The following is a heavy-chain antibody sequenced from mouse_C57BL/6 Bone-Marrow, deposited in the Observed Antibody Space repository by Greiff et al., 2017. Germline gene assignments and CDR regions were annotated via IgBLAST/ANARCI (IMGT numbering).Heavy chain of an antibody. CDR3: AREVEYYGLDY. D-gene: IGHD1-1*01. J-gene: IGHJ2*01. CDR1: GYAFSSYW. V-gene: IGHV1-80*01. Sequence: QVQLQQSGAELVKPGASVKISCKASGYAFSSYWMNWVKQRPGKGLEWIGQIYPGDGDTNYNGKFKGKATLTADKSSSTAYMQLSSLTSEDSAVYFCAREVEYYGLDYWGQGTTLTVSS. CDR2: IYPGDGDT.